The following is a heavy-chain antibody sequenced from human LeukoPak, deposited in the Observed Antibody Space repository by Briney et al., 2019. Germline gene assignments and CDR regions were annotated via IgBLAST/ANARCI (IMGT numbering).Heavy chain of an antibody. V-gene: IGHV4-34*01. CDR3: ARSYYDSGPPFDY. D-gene: IGHD3-22*01. CDR1: GGSFSGYY. J-gene: IGHJ4*02. Sequence: SETLSLTCAVYGGSFSGYYWSWIRQPPGKGLEWIGEINHSGSTNYNPSLKSRVTISVDTSKNQFSLKLSSVTAADTAVCYCARSYYDSGPPFDYWGQGTLVTVSS. CDR2: INHSGST.